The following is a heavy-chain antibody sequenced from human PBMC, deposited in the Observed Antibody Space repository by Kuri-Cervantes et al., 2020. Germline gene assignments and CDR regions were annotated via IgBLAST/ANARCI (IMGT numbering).Heavy chain of an antibody. D-gene: IGHD6-19*01. CDR3: AIRVAGTFDY. CDR2: SYYSGST. J-gene: IGHJ4*02. CDR1: GGSISSSSYY. V-gene: IGHV4-39*01. Sequence: GSLRLSCTVSGGSISSSSYYWGWIRQPPGKGLEWIGSSYYSGSTYYNPSLKSRVTISVDTSKNQFSLKLSSVTAADTAVYYCAIRVAGTFDYWGQGTLVTVSS.